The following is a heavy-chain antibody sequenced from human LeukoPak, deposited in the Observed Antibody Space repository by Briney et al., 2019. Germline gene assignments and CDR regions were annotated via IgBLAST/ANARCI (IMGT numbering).Heavy chain of an antibody. CDR1: GYTFTSYD. D-gene: IGHD3-10*01. J-gene: IGHJ4*02. Sequence: ASVKVSCKASGYTFTSYDINWVRQATGQGLEWMGWMNPNSGNTGYAQKFQGRVTMTRNTSIGTAYMELSSLRSEDTAVYYCARGRVYYYGSGSYYVYWGQGTLVTVSS. CDR2: MNPNSGNT. CDR3: ARGRVYYYGSGSYYVY. V-gene: IGHV1-8*02.